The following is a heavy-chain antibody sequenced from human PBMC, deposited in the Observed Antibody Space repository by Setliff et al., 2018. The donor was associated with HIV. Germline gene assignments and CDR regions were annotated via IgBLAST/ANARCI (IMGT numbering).Heavy chain of an antibody. CDR3: AREEKLSAVAGTMYYYYAMDV. CDR2: IYSSGNT. D-gene: IGHD6-19*01. J-gene: IGHJ6*02. V-gene: IGHV4-61*02. CDR1: GGSIRSDSYY. Sequence: SETLSLTCTVSGGSIRSDSYYWTWIRQPAGEGLEWIGRIYSSGNTNYNPSLESRVTISVDTSKNQFSLKLSSVTAADTAVYYCAREEKLSAVAGTMYYYYAMDVWGQGTTVTAP.